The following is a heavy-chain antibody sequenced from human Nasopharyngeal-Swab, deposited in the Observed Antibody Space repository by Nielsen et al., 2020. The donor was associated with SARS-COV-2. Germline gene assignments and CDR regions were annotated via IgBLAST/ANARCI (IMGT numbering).Heavy chain of an antibody. Sequence: SETLSLTCTVSGGSISSYYWSWIRQPPGKGLEWIGYIYYSGSTNYNPSLKSRVTISVDTSKNQFSLKLSSVTAAETAVYYCARGALWGRFYYYYYGMDVWGQGTTVTVSS. V-gene: IGHV4-59*01. J-gene: IGHJ6*02. D-gene: IGHD3-16*01. CDR1: GGSISSYY. CDR2: IYYSGST. CDR3: ARGALWGRFYYYYYGMDV.